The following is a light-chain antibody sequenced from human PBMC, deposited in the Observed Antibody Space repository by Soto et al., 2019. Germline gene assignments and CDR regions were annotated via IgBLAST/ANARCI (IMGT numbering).Light chain of an antibody. CDR1: NSNIGNNV. CDR3: AAWDDSLNGWV. J-gene: IGLJ3*02. V-gene: IGLV1-44*01. Sequence: QAVVTQPPSASGTPGQRVTISCSGSNSNIGNNVVSWYQQVPGTAPKLLIFSDNQRPSGIPERFSASKSGASASLAISGLQSEDEADYCCAAWDDSLNGWVFGGGTQLTVL. CDR2: SDN.